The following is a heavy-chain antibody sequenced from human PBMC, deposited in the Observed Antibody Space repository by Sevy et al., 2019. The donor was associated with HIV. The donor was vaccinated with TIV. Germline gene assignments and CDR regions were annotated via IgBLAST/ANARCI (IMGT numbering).Heavy chain of an antibody. CDR2: TRNKANSYTT. CDR3: ARGGGRAYYFDY. CDR1: GFTFSDHY. Sequence: GGSLRLSCAASGFTFSDHYMDWVRQAPGKGLEWVGRTRNKANSYTTEYAASVKGRFTISRDDSKNSPYLQMNSLKTEDTAVYYCARGGGRAYYFDYWGQGTLVTVSS. J-gene: IGHJ4*02. D-gene: IGHD1-26*01. V-gene: IGHV3-72*01.